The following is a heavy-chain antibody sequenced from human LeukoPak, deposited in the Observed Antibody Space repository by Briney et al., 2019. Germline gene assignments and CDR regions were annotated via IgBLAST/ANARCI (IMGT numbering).Heavy chain of an antibody. D-gene: IGHD3-9*01. CDR2: MNPNSGNT. CDR3: ARLDILTGYSSDY. V-gene: IGHV1-8*01. J-gene: IGHJ4*02. Sequence: GASVKVSXXXXXXXFTSYDINWVRQATGQGLEWVGWMNPNSGNTGYAQKFQGRVTMTRNTSISTAYMELSSLRSEDTAVYYCARLDILTGYSSDYWGQGTLVTVSS. CDR1: XXXFTSYD.